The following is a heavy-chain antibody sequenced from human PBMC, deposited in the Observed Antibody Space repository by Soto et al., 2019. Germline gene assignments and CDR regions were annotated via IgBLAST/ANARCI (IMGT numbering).Heavy chain of an antibody. CDR2: ISAYNGNT. CDR3: ARVITIFGVVGHDAFDI. V-gene: IGHV1-18*01. Sequence: GASVKVSCKASGYAFTSYGISWVRQAPGQGLEWMGWISAYNGNTNYAQKLQGRVTMTTDTSTSTAYMELRSLRSDDTAVYYCARVITIFGVVGHDAFDIWGQGTMVTVSS. J-gene: IGHJ3*02. CDR1: GYAFTSYG. D-gene: IGHD3-3*01.